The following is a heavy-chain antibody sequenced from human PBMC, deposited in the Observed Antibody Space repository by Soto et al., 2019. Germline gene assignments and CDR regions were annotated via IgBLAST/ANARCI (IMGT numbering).Heavy chain of an antibody. D-gene: IGHD6-19*01. J-gene: IGHJ4*02. CDR3: ARVDGAVDGTGFDY. CDR2: IYYSGST. V-gene: IGHV4-59*01. CDR1: GGSISSYY. Sequence: PSETLSLTCTVSGGSISSYYWSWIRQPPGKGLEWIGYIYYSGSTNYNPSLKSRVTISVDTSKNQFSLKLSSVTAADTAVYYCARVDGAVDGTGFDYWGQGTLVTVSS.